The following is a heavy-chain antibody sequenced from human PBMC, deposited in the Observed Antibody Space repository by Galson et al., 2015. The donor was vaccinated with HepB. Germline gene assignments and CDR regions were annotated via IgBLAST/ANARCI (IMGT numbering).Heavy chain of an antibody. J-gene: IGHJ4*02. CDR3: ARGPLTYYFSSETSY. CDR2: INSDGSST. Sequence: SLRLSCAASGFTFSSYWMHWVRQAPGKGLVWVSRINSDGSSTSYADSVKGRFTISRDNAKNTLYLQMNSLRVEDTAVYYCARGPLTYYFSSETSYWGQGMLVTVSS. CDR1: GFTFSSYW. D-gene: IGHD3-10*01. V-gene: IGHV3-74*01.